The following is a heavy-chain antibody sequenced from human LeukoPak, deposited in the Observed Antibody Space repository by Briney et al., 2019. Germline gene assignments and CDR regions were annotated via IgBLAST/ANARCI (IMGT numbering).Heavy chain of an antibody. CDR3: ARWATVVTNYYYGMDV. CDR2: INHSGST. D-gene: IGHD4-23*01. Sequence: SETLSLTCAVYGGSFSGYYWSWIRQPPGKGLEWIGEINHSGSTNYNPSLKSRVTISVDTSKNQFSLKLSSVTAADTAVYYCARWATVVTNYYYGMDVWGQGTTVTVSS. V-gene: IGHV4-34*01. CDR1: GGSFSGYY. J-gene: IGHJ6*02.